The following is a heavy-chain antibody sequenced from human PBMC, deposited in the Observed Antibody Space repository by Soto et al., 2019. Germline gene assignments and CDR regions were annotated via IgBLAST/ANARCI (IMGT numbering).Heavy chain of an antibody. Sequence: GRSLRLSCAAASFTFSGYPMQFFLQAPGKRLEWVGVISYDGTNKYYAGSVKCRFTISRDNSKNTLYLHMNSQRAEDTAVYYCARGGDSVVAGTIDGAFDSWRQGTRVIVSS. CDR3: ARGGDSVVAGTIDGAFDS. J-gene: IGHJ3*02. D-gene: IGHD6-19*01. CDR2: ISYDGTNK. V-gene: IGHV3-30-3*01. CDR1: SFTFSGYP.